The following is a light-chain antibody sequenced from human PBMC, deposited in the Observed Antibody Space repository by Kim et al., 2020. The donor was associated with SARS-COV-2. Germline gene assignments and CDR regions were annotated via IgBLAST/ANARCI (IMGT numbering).Light chain of an antibody. Sequence: SGSVGDRVTITCRGRKGNSRWLGWYQKKTGKATKILIYAASSLESGVPSRFSGSGSGTDFNFTISSLQPEDIATYYCHQANSFPLTFGGGTKLEIK. V-gene: IGKV1D-12*01. CDR2: AAS. CDR3: HQANSFPLT. J-gene: IGKJ4*01. CDR1: KGNSRW.